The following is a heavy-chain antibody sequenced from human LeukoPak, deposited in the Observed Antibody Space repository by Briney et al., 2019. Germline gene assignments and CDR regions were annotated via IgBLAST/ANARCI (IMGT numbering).Heavy chain of an antibody. CDR3: TRIVPAAT. Sequence: GGSLRLSCTASGFTFGDYAMSWVRQAPRKGLDWVGFIRSKAYGGTTEYAASVKGRFTISRDDSKSIAYLQMNSLKTEDKAVYYCTRIVPAATWGQGTLVTVSS. D-gene: IGHD2-2*01. J-gene: IGHJ5*02. CDR1: GFTFGDYA. CDR2: IRSKAYGGTT. V-gene: IGHV3-49*04.